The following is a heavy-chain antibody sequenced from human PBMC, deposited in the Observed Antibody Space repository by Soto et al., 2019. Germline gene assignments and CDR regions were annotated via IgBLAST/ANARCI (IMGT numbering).Heavy chain of an antibody. Sequence: SETLSLTCTVSGGSISSGDYYWSWIRQPPGKGLEWIGYIYYSGSTYYNPSLKSRVTISVDTSKNQFSLKLSSVTAADTAVYYCARAWLELYYSGMDVWRQWTTVTVSS. CDR3: ARAWLELYYSGMDV. CDR1: GGSISSGDYY. CDR2: IYYSGST. D-gene: IGHD5-12*01. V-gene: IGHV4-30-4*01. J-gene: IGHJ6*02.